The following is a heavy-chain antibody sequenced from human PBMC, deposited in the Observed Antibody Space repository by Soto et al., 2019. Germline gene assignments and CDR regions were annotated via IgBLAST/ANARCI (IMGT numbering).Heavy chain of an antibody. CDR1: GFTFSSYG. CDR3: ARERITLVRGVIPPDY. J-gene: IGHJ4*02. Sequence: QVQLVESGGGVVQPGRSLRLSCAASGFTFSSYGMHWVRQAPGKGLEWVSVIWYDGSNKYYADSVKGRFTISRDNSKNTLYLQMNSLRAEDTAVYYCARERITLVRGVIPPDYWCQGTLVTVSS. CDR2: IWYDGSNK. D-gene: IGHD3-10*01. V-gene: IGHV3-33*01.